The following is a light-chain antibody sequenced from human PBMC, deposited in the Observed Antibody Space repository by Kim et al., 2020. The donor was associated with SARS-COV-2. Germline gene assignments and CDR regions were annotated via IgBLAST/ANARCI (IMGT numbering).Light chain of an antibody. J-gene: IGLJ2*01. CDR1: SGSIASNY. Sequence: NFMLTQPHYVSESPGKTVTISCTRSSGSIASNYVQWYQQRPGSAPTTVIYEDNQRPSGVPDRFSGSIDSSSNSASLTISGLKTEDEADYYCQSYDSSNPVVFGGGTQLTVL. CDR3: QSYDSSNPVV. CDR2: EDN. V-gene: IGLV6-57*03.